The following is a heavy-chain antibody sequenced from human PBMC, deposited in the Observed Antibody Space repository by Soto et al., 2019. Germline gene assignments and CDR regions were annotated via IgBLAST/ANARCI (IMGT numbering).Heavy chain of an antibody. CDR1: GGTFSSYA. D-gene: IGHD3-22*01. V-gene: IGHV1-69*06. J-gene: IGHJ3*02. CDR3: ARTNYYDSSGYHGAFDI. Sequence: SVKVSCKASGGTFSSYAISWVRQAPGQGLEWMGGIIPIFGTANYAQKFQGRVTITADKSTSTAYMELSSLKAADTAMYYCARTNYYDSSGYHGAFDIWGQGTMVTVPS. CDR2: IIPIFGTA.